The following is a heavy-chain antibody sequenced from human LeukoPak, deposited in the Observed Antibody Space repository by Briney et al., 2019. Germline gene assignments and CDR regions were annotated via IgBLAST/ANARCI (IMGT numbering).Heavy chain of an antibody. CDR3: TRERGYYGSGSCYDY. CDR1: GFTFGDYA. V-gene: IGHV3-49*03. J-gene: IGHJ4*02. Sequence: GGSLRLSCTASGFTFGDYAMSWFRQAPGKGLEWVGFIRSKAYGGTTEYAASVKGRFTISRDDSKSIAYLQMNSLKTEDTAVYYCTRERGYYGSGSCYDYWGQGTLVTVSS. D-gene: IGHD3-10*01. CDR2: IRSKAYGGTT.